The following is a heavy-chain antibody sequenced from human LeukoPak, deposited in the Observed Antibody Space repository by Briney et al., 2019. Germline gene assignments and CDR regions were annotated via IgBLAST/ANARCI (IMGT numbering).Heavy chain of an antibody. Sequence: GASVKASCKASGYTFTSYGISWVRQAPGQGLEWMGWISAYNGNTNYAQKLQGRVTMTTDTSTSTAYMELRSLRSDDTAVYYCARDRATVTTGDVQGDYWGQGTLVTVSS. CDR3: ARDRATVTTGDVQGDY. CDR2: ISAYNGNT. V-gene: IGHV1-18*01. D-gene: IGHD4-17*01. J-gene: IGHJ4*02. CDR1: GYTFTSYG.